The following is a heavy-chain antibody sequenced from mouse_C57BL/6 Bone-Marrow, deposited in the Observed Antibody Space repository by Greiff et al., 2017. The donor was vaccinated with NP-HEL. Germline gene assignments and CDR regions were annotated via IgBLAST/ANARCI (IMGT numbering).Heavy chain of an antibody. V-gene: IGHV3-6*01. D-gene: IGHD1-1*02. CDR2: ISYDGSN. J-gene: IGHJ4*01. CDR1: GYSITSGYY. CDR3: ASGSHYAMDY. Sequence: EVQLQESGPGLVKPSQSLSLTCSVTGYSITSGYYWNWIRQFPGNKLEWMGYISYDGSNNYNPSLKNRISITRDTSKNQFFLKLNSVTTEDTATYYCASGSHYAMDYWGQGTSVTVSS.